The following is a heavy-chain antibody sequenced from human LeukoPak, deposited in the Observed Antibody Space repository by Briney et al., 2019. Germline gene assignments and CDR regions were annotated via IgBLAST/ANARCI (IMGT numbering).Heavy chain of an antibody. CDR3: AREYCSGGSCYSVAFDI. CDR2: IYYSGST. J-gene: IGHJ3*02. D-gene: IGHD2-15*01. V-gene: IGHV4-59*01. Sequence: SETLSLTCTVSGGSISSYYWIWVRQPPGKGLEWIGYIYYSGSTNYNPSLKSRVTISVDTSKNQFSLKLSSVTAADTAVYYCAREYCSGGSCYSVAFDIWGQGTMVTVSS. CDR1: GGSISSYY.